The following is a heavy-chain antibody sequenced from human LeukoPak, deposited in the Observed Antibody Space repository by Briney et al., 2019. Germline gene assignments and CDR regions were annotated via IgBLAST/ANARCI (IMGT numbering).Heavy chain of an antibody. J-gene: IGHJ4*02. CDR2: IYYSGST. CDR1: GGSISSYS. CDR3: ARVAYCSSSSCYRALDS. Sequence: SETLSLTCTVSGGSISSYSWSWIRQPPGKGLEWIGYIYYSGSTNYNPSLKSRVTISVDTSKNQFTLKLNSVTAADTAVYYCARVAYCSSSSCYRALDSWGQGTLVTVSS. V-gene: IGHV4-59*01. D-gene: IGHD2-2*02.